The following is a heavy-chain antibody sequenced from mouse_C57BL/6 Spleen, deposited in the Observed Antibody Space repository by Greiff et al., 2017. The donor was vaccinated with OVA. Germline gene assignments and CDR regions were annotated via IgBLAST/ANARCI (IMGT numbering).Heavy chain of an antibody. CDR3: AVGSSRGFAY. Sequence: QVQLKQPGAELVKPGASVKLSCKASGYTFTSYWMQWVKQRPGQGLEWIGEIDPSDSYTNYNQKFKGKATLTVDTSSSTAYMQLSSLTSEDSAVYYCAVGSSRGFAYWGQGTLVTVSA. J-gene: IGHJ3*01. D-gene: IGHD3-1*01. V-gene: IGHV1-50*01. CDR1: GYTFTSYW. CDR2: IDPSDSYT.